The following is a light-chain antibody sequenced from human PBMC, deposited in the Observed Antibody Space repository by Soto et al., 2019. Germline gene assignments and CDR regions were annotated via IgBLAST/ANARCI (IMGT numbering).Light chain of an antibody. CDR1: SSDVVAYNY. J-gene: IGLJ2*01. CDR3: SSYTRSTALVV. Sequence: QSALTQPAAMSGSPGQSITISCTGTSSDVVAYNYVSWYQQHPGKAPKLMIYDVSDRPSWVSNRFSGSKSGNTASLTIYGLQADDEADYYCSSYTRSTALVVFGGGTKLTVL. V-gene: IGLV2-14*01. CDR2: DVS.